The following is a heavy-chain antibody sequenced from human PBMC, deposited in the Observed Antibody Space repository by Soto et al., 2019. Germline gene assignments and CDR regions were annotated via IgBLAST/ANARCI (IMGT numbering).Heavy chain of an antibody. Sequence: ASVKVSCKASGYTFTSYGISWVRQAPGQGLEWMGWISAYNGNTNYAQKLQDRVTMTTDTSTSTAYMEPRSLRSDDTAVYYCARERVGYSSSWYDAFDIWGQGTMVTVSS. CDR2: ISAYNGNT. J-gene: IGHJ3*02. V-gene: IGHV1-18*01. CDR3: ARERVGYSSSWYDAFDI. CDR1: GYTFTSYG. D-gene: IGHD6-13*01.